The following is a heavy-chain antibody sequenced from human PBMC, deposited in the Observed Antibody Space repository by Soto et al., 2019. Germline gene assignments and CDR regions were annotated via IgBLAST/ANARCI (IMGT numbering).Heavy chain of an antibody. CDR1: GFAFSSYA. D-gene: IGHD5-12*01. CDR3: ARDEIGWLQMNYFDY. CDR2: VSYDGTSN. J-gene: IGHJ4*02. V-gene: IGHV3-30-3*01. Sequence: PGGSLRLSCVASGFAFSSYAMHWVRQAPGKGLEWVAVVSYDGTSNYSADSVKGRLTISRDNSKNTLYPHMNSLMSEDTAVYYCARDEIGWLQMNYFDYWGQGALVTVSS.